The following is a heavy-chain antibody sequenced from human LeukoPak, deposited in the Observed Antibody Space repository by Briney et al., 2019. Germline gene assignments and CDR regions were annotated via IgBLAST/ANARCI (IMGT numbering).Heavy chain of an antibody. J-gene: IGHJ4*02. V-gene: IGHV3-53*01. D-gene: IGHD6-13*01. CDR3: ARGGSSWFTGPPAMFFDY. CDR2: IYSGGST. Sequence: PGGSLRLSCAASGFTVSSNYMSWVRQAPGKGLEWVSVIYSGGSTYYADSVKGRFTISRDNSKNTLYLQMNSLRAEDTAVYYCARGGSSWFTGPPAMFFDYWGQGTLVTVSS. CDR1: GFTVSSNY.